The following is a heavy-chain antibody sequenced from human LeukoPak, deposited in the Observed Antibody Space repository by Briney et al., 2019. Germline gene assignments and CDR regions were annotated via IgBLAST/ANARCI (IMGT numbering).Heavy chain of an antibody. CDR2: ISYDGSNK. V-gene: IGHV3-30-3*01. CDR3: AKDRYDFWSGYYHGHDY. J-gene: IGHJ4*02. CDR1: GFTFSSYA. Sequence: GGSLRLSCAASGFTFSSYAMHWVRQAPGKGLEWVAVISYDGSNKYYADSVKGRFTISRDNSKNTLYLQMNSLRAEDTAVYYCAKDRYDFWSGYYHGHDYWGQGTLVTVSS. D-gene: IGHD3-3*01.